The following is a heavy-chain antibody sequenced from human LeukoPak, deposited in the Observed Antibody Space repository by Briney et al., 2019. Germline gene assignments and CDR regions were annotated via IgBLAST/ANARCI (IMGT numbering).Heavy chain of an antibody. J-gene: IGHJ4*02. V-gene: IGHV5-51*01. CDR3: ARLGTYWSDYYFEY. D-gene: IGHD3-10*01. CDR1: GYSFTTYW. CDR2: IYPGDSDT. Sequence: GESLKISCQGSGYSFTTYWIGWVRRMPGKGLECMGIIYPGDSDTRYSPSFQGQVTISADKSINTAYLQWSSLKASDTAMYYCARLGTYWSDYYFEYWGQGTLVTVSS.